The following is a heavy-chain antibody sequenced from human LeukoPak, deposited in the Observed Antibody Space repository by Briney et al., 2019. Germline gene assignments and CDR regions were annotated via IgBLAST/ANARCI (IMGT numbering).Heavy chain of an antibody. CDR1: GYTFTTYP. V-gene: IGHV1-3*01. CDR3: ARDGIAAEFDP. CDR2: INAGNGNT. D-gene: IGHD6-13*01. Sequence: ASVKVSCKASGYTFTTYPVNWVRQAPGQRLEWMGWINAGNGNTKYSQKFQGRVTITRDTSASTAYMELSSLRSEDTAVYYCARDGIAAEFDPWGQGTLVTVSS. J-gene: IGHJ5*02.